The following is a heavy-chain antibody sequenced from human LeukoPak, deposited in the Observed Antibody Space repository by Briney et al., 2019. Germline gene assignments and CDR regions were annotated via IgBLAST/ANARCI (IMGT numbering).Heavy chain of an antibody. CDR2: IRSDGSNK. V-gene: IGHV3-30*02. Sequence: GGSLRLSCAASGFTFSSYGMHWVRQAPGKGLEWVAFIRSDGSNKYYADSVKGRFTISRDNSKNTLYLQMTSLRAEDTAVYYCARVRCSGGSCPYYYYYYYMDVWGKGTTVTVSS. J-gene: IGHJ6*03. CDR3: ARVRCSGGSCPYYYYYYYMDV. CDR1: GFTFSSYG. D-gene: IGHD2-15*01.